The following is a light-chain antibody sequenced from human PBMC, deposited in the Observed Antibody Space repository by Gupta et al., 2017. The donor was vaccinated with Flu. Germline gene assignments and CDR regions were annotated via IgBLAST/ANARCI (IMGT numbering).Light chain of an antibody. CDR1: QSISSW. V-gene: IGKV1-5*03. CDR3: QQYNTKGT. J-gene: IGKJ1*01. Sequence: SPSTLSASVGDRVTITCRASQSISSWLAWYQQKPGKAPKLLIYKASSLESGVPSRFSGSGSGTEFTLTISSLQPDDFATYYCQQYNTKGTFGQGTKVEIK. CDR2: KAS.